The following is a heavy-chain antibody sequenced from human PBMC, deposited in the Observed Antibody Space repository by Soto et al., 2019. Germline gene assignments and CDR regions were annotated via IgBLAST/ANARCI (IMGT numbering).Heavy chain of an antibody. D-gene: IGHD5-18*01. J-gene: IGHJ6*02. Sequence: EVQLLESGGGLVQPGGSLRLSCAASGFTVNNHAMHWVRQAPGECLEWVSSISSSSGYIYYADSVKGRFTISRDNAKNSLYLQMNSLRAEDTAVYYCARLEDSYGALYYYYYGMDVWGQGTTVTVSS. V-gene: IGHV3-21*02. CDR3: ARLEDSYGALYYYYYGMDV. CDR1: GFTVNNHA. CDR2: ISSSSGYI.